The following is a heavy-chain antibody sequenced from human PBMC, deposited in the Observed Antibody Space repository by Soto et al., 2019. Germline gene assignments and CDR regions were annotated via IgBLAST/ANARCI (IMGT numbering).Heavy chain of an antibody. CDR2: VNPNSGNT. CDR3: ARRYYDFWSGYFWDDY. Sequence: ASVKVSCKASGYTFTSYDINWVRQATGQGLEWMGWVNPNSGNTGYAQKFQGRVTMTRNTSISTAYMELSSLRSEDTAVYYCARRYYDFWSGYFWDDYWGQGTLVTVSS. J-gene: IGHJ4*02. CDR1: GYTFTSYD. V-gene: IGHV1-8*01. D-gene: IGHD3-3*01.